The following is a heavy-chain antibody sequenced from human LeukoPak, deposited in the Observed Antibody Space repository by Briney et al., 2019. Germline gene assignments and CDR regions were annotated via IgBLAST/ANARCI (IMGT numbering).Heavy chain of an antibody. CDR1: GFTFSSYV. Sequence: GGSLRLSCAASGFTFSSYVMHWVRQAPGKGLDWVAFIRFDGVNEYYADSVEGRFTISRDNYKNTVFLQMDSLRREDAGVYYCATPGYWGQGTLVTVSS. V-gene: IGHV3-30*02. CDR3: ATPGY. CDR2: IRFDGVNE. J-gene: IGHJ4*02.